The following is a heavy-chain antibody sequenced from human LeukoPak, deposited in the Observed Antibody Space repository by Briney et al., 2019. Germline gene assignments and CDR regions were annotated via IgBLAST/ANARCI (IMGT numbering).Heavy chain of an antibody. Sequence: GGSLRLSCAASGFTFSSYAMHWVRQAPGKGLEWVAVISYDGSNKYYADSVKGRFTISRDNSKNTLYLQMNSLRAEDTAVYYCARVVPSDGALLGAVDSWGQGTLVTVSS. J-gene: IGHJ4*02. CDR2: ISYDGSNK. CDR3: ARVVPSDGALLGAVDS. CDR1: GFTFSSYA. V-gene: IGHV3-30*04. D-gene: IGHD1-26*01.